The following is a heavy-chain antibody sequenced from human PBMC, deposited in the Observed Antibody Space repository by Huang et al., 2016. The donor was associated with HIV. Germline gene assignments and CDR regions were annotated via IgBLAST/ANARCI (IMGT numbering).Heavy chain of an antibody. CDR1: GFTFSSYG. CDR3: AKVPHPRDYGDYVGGAFDI. D-gene: IGHD4-17*01. CDR2: RRYEGSKT. V-gene: IGHV3-30*02. Sequence: QVQLVESGGGVVQPGGSLRLSCAASGFTFSSYGMHWVRQDLGKVLEWVDVRRYEGSKTYYADPVKGRFTISRDNSKNTLYLQRNSLRAEDTAVYYCAKVPHPRDYGDYVGGAFDIWGQGTMVTVSS. J-gene: IGHJ3*02.